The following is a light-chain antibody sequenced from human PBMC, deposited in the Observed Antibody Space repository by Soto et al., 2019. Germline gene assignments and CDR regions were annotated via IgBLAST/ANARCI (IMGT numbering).Light chain of an antibody. Sequence: EIVLTQSPASLSLSPGERATLSCRASQSISYSLAWYQQKPGQAPRLLIHDASSRVTGVPARFSGSGSETDFTLTISRLEPEDFAVYYCQQYGSSPPTFGQGTKVE. J-gene: IGKJ1*01. CDR3: QQYGSSPPT. V-gene: IGKV3-20*01. CDR2: DAS. CDR1: QSISYS.